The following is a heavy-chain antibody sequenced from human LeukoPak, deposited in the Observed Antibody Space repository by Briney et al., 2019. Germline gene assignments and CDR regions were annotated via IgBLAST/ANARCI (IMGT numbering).Heavy chain of an antibody. Sequence: SETLSLTCTVSGGSISSYYWSWIRQPPGKGLEWIGSIYYSGSTYYNPSLKSRVTISVDTSKNQFSLKLSSVTAADTAVYYCARETGDFDYWGQGTLVTVSS. CDR1: GGSISSYY. D-gene: IGHD7-27*01. CDR2: IYYSGST. V-gene: IGHV4-59*04. CDR3: ARETGDFDY. J-gene: IGHJ4*02.